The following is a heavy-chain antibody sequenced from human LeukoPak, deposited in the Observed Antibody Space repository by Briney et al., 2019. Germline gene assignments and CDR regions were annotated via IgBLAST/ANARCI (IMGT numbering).Heavy chain of an antibody. D-gene: IGHD3-9*01. J-gene: IGHJ6*02. V-gene: IGHV1-69*04. CDR3: ARVAVLRYFDSPRVSDYGMDV. Sequence: VASVKVSCKASGGTFSSYAISWVRQAPGQGLEWMGRIIPILGIANYAQKFQGRVAITADKSTSTAYMELSSLRSEDTAVYYCARVAVLRYFDSPRVSDYGMDVWGQGTTVTVSS. CDR1: GGTFSSYA. CDR2: IIPILGIA.